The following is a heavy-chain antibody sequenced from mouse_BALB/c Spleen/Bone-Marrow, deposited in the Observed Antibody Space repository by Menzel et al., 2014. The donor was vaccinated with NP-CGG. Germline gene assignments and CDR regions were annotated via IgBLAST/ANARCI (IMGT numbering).Heavy chain of an antibody. CDR1: GYTFTSSW. Sequence: VKLQESGSVLVRPGASVKLSCKASGYTFTSSWMHWAKQGPGQGLEWIGEIHPNTDNTNYDEKFKGKATLTVDTSSSTAYVDLSSLTSEDSAVYYCARHHRYAYYFDYWGQGTTLTVSS. J-gene: IGHJ2*01. D-gene: IGHD2-14*01. CDR3: ARHHRYAYYFDY. CDR2: IHPNTDNT. V-gene: IGHV1S130*01.